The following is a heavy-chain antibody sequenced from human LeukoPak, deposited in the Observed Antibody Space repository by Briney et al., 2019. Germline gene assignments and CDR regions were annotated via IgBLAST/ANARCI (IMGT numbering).Heavy chain of an antibody. CDR2: IYSSGST. CDR1: GCSISSYY. Sequence: SETLSLTCTVSGCSISSYYWSWIRQPAGKGLEWIGRIYSSGSTNYNPSLKSRVTMSVDTSKNQFSLKLSSVTAAATAVYYCARELPRLYYDFWSGYYFDAFDIWGQGTMVTVSS. D-gene: IGHD3-3*01. V-gene: IGHV4-4*07. J-gene: IGHJ3*02. CDR3: ARELPRLYYDFWSGYYFDAFDI.